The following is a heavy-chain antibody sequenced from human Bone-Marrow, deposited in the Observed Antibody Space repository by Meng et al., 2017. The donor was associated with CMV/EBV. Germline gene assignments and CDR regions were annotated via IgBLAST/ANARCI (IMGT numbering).Heavy chain of an antibody. Sequence: SETLSLTCTVSGGSISSSRYYWGWIRQPPGKGLEWIGTIYYSGSTYYNPSLKSRVTISVDTSKNQLSLKLSSVTAADTAVYYCARLQPYDFWSGYHRVHFDYWGQGTLVTVSS. D-gene: IGHD3-3*01. CDR2: IYYSGST. CDR1: GGSISSSRYY. V-gene: IGHV4-39*01. CDR3: ARLQPYDFWSGYHRVHFDY. J-gene: IGHJ4*02.